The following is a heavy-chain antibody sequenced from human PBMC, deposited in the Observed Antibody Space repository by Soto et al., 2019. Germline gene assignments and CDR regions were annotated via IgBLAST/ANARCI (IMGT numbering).Heavy chain of an antibody. V-gene: IGHV1-2*02. D-gene: IGHD3-3*02. CDR1: GYMFTAFY. CDR2: LNPNSGGT. Sequence: QVQLEQSGAEVQKHGSSVKFSCKASGYMFTAFYLHSVRQAPGQGLELMGWLNPNSGGTTYAQKFQGRVTMTRDKSISTAYRELTKLTAGDTAIYFCARGYYHERDLHFWGHGSLVTVSS. J-gene: IGHJ4*01. CDR3: ARGYYHERDLHF.